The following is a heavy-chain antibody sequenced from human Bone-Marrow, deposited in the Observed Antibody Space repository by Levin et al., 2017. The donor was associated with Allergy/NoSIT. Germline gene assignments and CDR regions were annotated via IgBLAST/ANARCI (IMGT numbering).Heavy chain of an antibody. J-gene: IGHJ1*01. Sequence: GGSLRLSCAASGFTFRSNAMNWIRQAPGKGLEWVSSISGSGGSKYYADSVKGRFIISRDNSQKTVFLQMNSLRGEDTAVYFCARDQFWGQYENKGDFQHWGQGTLVTVSS. CDR3: ARDQFWGQYENKGDFQH. CDR2: ISGSGGSK. CDR1: GFTFRSNA. V-gene: IGHV3-23*01. D-gene: IGHD7-27*01.